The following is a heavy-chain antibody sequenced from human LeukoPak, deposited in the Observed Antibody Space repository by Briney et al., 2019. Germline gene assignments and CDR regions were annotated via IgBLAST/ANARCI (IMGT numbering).Heavy chain of an antibody. D-gene: IGHD4-23*01. V-gene: IGHV3-74*01. CDR3: ARAFNSHFDY. CDR1: GFTFSSDW. J-gene: IGHJ4*02. CDR2: IKSDGSST. Sequence: PGGSLRLSCAASGFTFSSDWMHWVRQAPGKGLGCVSRIKSDGSSTSYADSVKGRFTISRDDAKNTLYLQMNSLRAEDTAVYYCARAFNSHFDYWGQGALVTVSS.